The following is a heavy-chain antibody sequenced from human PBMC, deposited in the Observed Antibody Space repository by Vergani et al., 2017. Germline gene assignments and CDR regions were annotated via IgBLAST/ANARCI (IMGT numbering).Heavy chain of an antibody. CDR2: IYHRWST. J-gene: IGHJ4*02. CDR1: GGSISSSNW. Sequence: QVQLQESGPGLVQPSGTLSLTCAVSGGSISSSNWWSWVRQPPGKGLEWIGEIYHRWSTNYNPSLKSRVTIAVDKSKNQFSLKLSSLTAADTAVYYCAALGSSSWYVVYWGQGTLVTVSS. D-gene: IGHD6-13*01. V-gene: IGHV4-4*02. CDR3: AALGSSSWYVVY.